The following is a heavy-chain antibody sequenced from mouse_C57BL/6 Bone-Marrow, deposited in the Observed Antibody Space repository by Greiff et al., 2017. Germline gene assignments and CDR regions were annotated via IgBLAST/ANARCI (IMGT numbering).Heavy chain of an antibody. CDR2: IDPSDSYT. J-gene: IGHJ2*01. Sequence: QVHVKQPGAELVMPGASVKLSCKAPGYTFTSYWMHWVKQRPGQGLEWIGEIDPSDSYTNYNQKFKGKSTLTVDKSSSTAYMQLSSLTSEDSAVYYCAREGAQAPYYFDYWGQGTTLTVSS. CDR3: AREGAQAPYYFDY. V-gene: IGHV1-69*01. CDR1: GYTFTSYW. D-gene: IGHD3-2*02.